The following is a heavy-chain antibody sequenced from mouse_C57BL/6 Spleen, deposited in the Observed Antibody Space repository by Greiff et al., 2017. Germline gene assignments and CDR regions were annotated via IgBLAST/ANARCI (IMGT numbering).Heavy chain of an antibody. CDR2: ISDGGSYT. D-gene: IGHD1-1*01. Sequence: EVKLMESGGGLVKPGGSLKLSCAASGFTFSSYAMSWVRQTPEKRLEWVATISDGGSYTYYPDNVKGRFTISRDNAKNNLYLQMSHLKSEDTAMYYCAREARSHWYFDVWGTGTTVTVSS. CDR1: GFTFSSYA. CDR3: AREARSHWYFDV. J-gene: IGHJ1*03. V-gene: IGHV5-4*01.